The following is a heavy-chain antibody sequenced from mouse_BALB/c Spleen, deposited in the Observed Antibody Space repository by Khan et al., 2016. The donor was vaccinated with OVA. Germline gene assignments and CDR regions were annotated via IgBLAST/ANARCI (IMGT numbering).Heavy chain of an antibody. J-gene: IGHJ1*01. CDR2: ISSGSSSI. CDR1: GFTFSSFG. Sequence: EVELVESGGGLVQPGGSRKLSCAASGFTFSSFGMHWVRQAPEKGLEWVAYISSGSSSIYYADTVKGRFTISRDNPKNTLFLQMTSLRSEDTAMYYCAREDYGKWYVDVWGAGNTVTVSS. D-gene: IGHD2-1*01. V-gene: IGHV5-17*02. CDR3: AREDYGKWYVDV.